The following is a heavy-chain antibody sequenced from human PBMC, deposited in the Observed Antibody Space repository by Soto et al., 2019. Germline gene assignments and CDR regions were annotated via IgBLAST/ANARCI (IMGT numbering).Heavy chain of an antibody. CDR2: IYSGGDT. J-gene: IGHJ4*02. Sequence: EVQLVESGGDLIQPGGSLRLSCAASGFTVSNIYMSWVRQAPGKGLEWVSVIYSGGDTFYADSVKGRFTISRDNSKNTLYLRRNSLRIEDTAVYYCTRDPWDYWGQGTLVTVSS. V-gene: IGHV3-53*01. CDR3: TRDPWDY. CDR1: GFTVSNIY.